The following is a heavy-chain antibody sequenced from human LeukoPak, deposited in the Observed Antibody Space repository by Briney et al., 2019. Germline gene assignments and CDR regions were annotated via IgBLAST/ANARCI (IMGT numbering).Heavy chain of an antibody. D-gene: IGHD6-19*01. Sequence: GASVKVSCKASGYTFTSYGISWVRQAPGQGLERMGWISAYNGNTNYAQKLQGRVTMTTDTSTSTAYMELRSLRSDDTAVYYCARSYSSGWYADAFDIWGQGTMVTVSS. J-gene: IGHJ3*02. V-gene: IGHV1-18*01. CDR3: ARSYSSGWYADAFDI. CDR1: GYTFTSYG. CDR2: ISAYNGNT.